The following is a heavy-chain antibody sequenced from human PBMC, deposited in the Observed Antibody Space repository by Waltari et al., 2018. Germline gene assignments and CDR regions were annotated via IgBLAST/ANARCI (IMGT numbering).Heavy chain of an antibody. Sequence: VQLQESGPGLVKPSQTLSLICTVSGGSISSGDYYWSWVRQAPGKGLEWVSAISGSGGSTYYADSVKGRFTISRDNSKNTLYLQMNSLRAEDTAVYYCAKDHTVTTRYYYYGMDVWGQGTTVTVSS. CDR3: AKDHTVTTRYYYYGMDV. CDR2: ISGSGGST. D-gene: IGHD4-17*01. J-gene: IGHJ6*02. CDR1: GGSISSGDYY. V-gene: IGHV3-23*01.